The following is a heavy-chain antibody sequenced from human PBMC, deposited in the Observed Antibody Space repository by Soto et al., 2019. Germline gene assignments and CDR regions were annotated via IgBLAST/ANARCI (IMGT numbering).Heavy chain of an antibody. CDR1: GFTFSSYW. CDR2: IKFDGSNT. CDR3: ARGVPNYYAMDV. Sequence: GGSLRLSCAAPGFTFSSYWMHWVRQAPGKGLVWVSRIKFDGSNTDYADSVKGRFTISRDNAKNTLYLQMNSLRAEDTTLYYCARGVPNYYAMDVWGQGTTVTVSS. V-gene: IGHV3-74*01. J-gene: IGHJ6*02.